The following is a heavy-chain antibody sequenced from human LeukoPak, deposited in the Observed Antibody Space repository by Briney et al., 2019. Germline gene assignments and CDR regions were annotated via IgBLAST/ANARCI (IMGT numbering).Heavy chain of an antibody. CDR1: GYSISSGYY. J-gene: IGHJ6*03. CDR2: IYHSGST. CDR3: ARLVYDYYYYMDV. Sequence: SETLYLTCAVSGYSISSGYYWGWIRQPPGKGLEWIGSIYHSGSTYYNPSLKSRVTISVDTSKNQFSLKLSSVTAADTAVYYCARLVYDYYYYMDVWGKGTTVTVSS. V-gene: IGHV4-38-2*01.